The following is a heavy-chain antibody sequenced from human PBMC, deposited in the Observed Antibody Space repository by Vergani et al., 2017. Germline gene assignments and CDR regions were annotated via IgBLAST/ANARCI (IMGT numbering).Heavy chain of an antibody. J-gene: IGHJ4*02. Sequence: QVQLQESGPGLVKPSETLSLTCTVPGGSISSYYWSWIRQPPGKGLEWMGYIYYSGSTNYNPSLKSRVTISVDTSKNQFSLKLSSVTAADTAVYYCVREQQLAYYFDYWGQGTLVTVSS. CDR1: GGSISSYY. CDR3: VREQQLAYYFDY. CDR2: IYYSGST. D-gene: IGHD6-13*01. V-gene: IGHV4-59*01.